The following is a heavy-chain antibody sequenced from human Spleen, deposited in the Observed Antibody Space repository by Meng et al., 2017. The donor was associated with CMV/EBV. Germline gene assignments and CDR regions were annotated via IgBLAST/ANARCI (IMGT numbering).Heavy chain of an antibody. CDR1: GFTFSSYD. V-gene: IGHV3-13*01. CDR3: ARAGDAY. D-gene: IGHD3-16*01. Sequence: GESLKISCAASGFTFSSYDMHWVRQATGKGLEWVSAIGTAGDTYYPGSVKGRFTISRENAKNSLYLQMNSLRAGDTAVYYCARAGDAYWGQGTLVTVSS. J-gene: IGHJ4*02. CDR2: IGTAGDT.